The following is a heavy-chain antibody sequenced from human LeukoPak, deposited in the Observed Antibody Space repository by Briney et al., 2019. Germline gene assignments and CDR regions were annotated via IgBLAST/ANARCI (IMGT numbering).Heavy chain of an antibody. J-gene: IGHJ4*02. D-gene: IGHD6-19*01. Sequence: GGTLRLSCAASRFTFSSYGMSWVRQAPGKGLEWVAVISYDGSNKYYADSVKGRFTISRDNSKNTLYLQMNSLRAEDTAVYYCAKDLGAVAGTVDYWGQGTLVTVSS. CDR1: RFTFSSYG. CDR2: ISYDGSNK. V-gene: IGHV3-30*18. CDR3: AKDLGAVAGTVDY.